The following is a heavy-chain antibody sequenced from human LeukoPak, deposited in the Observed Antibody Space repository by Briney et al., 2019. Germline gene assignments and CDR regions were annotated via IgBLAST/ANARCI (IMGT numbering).Heavy chain of an antibody. V-gene: IGHV4-39*07. CDR3: ARVEVYYDFWSGYYPNWFDP. J-gene: IGHJ5*02. CDR2: IYHSGST. D-gene: IGHD3-3*01. Sequence: SETLSLTCTVSGGSINSGSYYWSWIRQPPGKGLEWIGSIYHSGSTYYNPSLKSRVTISVDTSKNQFSLKLSSVTAADTAVYYCARVEVYYDFWSGYYPNWFDPWGQGTLVTVSS. CDR1: GGSINSGSYY.